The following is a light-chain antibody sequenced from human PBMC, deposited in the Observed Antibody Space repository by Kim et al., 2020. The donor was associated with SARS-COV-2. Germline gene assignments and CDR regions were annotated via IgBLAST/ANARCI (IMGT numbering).Light chain of an antibody. CDR3: QQYYSTPQLT. Sequence: TINCKSSQSVLYSSNNKNYLAWYQQKPGQPPKLLIYWASTRESGVPDRFSGSGSGTDFTLTISSLQAEDVAVYYCQQYYSTPQLTFGGGTKVDIK. J-gene: IGKJ4*01. CDR2: WAS. V-gene: IGKV4-1*01. CDR1: QSVLYSSNNKNY.